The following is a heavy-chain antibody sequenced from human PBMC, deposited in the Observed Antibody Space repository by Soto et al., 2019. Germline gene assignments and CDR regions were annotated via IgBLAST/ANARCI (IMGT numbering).Heavy chain of an antibody. CDR1: GFTFSSYD. Sequence: GGSLRLSCAASGFTFSSYDMHWVRQATGKGLEWVSAIGTAGDTYYPGSVKGRFTISRENAKNSLYLQMNSLRAGDTAVYYCARGGYGDYVDYYYYYMDVWGKGTTVTVSS. V-gene: IGHV3-13*01. CDR3: ARGGYGDYVDYYYYYMDV. J-gene: IGHJ6*03. CDR2: IGTAGDT. D-gene: IGHD4-17*01.